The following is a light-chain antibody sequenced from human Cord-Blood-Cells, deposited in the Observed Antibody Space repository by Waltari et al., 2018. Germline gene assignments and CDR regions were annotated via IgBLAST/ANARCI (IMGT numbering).Light chain of an antibody. CDR2: DVS. Sequence: QSALTQPASVSGSPGQSITISCTGTSSDVGGYNYVPWYQQHPGKAPKLMIYDVSNRPSGVSNRFSGSKSGNTASLTISGLQAEDEADYYCSSYTSSSTWVFGGGTKPTVL. CDR3: SSYTSSSTWV. J-gene: IGLJ3*02. V-gene: IGLV2-14*01. CDR1: SSDVGGYNY.